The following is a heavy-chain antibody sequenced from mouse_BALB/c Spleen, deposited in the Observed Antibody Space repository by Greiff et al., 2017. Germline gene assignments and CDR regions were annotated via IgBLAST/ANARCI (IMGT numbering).Heavy chain of an antibody. J-gene: IGHJ3*01. CDR1: GFSLTSYG. CDR2: IWAGGST. Sequence: VKLVESGPGLVAPSQSLSITCTVSGFSLTSYGVHWVRQPPGKGLEWLGVIWAGGSTNYNSALMSRLSISKDNSKSQVFLKMNSLQTDDTAMYYCARGGVTTVGFAYWGQGTLVTVSA. CDR3: ARGGVTTVGFAY. D-gene: IGHD1-1*01. V-gene: IGHV2-9*02.